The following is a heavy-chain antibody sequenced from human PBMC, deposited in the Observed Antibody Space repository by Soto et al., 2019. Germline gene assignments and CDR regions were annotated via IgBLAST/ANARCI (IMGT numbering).Heavy chain of an antibody. CDR2: ISGSGGST. CDR1: GFTFSSYA. D-gene: IGHD3-22*01. CDR3: AKCVRCSSCGYYSAPYDY. J-gene: IGHJ4*02. V-gene: IGHV3-23*01. Sequence: PGGSLRLSCAASGFTFSSYAMSWVRQAPGKGLEWVSAISGSGGSTYYADSVKGRFTISRDNSKNTLYLQMNSLRAEDTAVYYCAKCVRCSSCGYYSAPYDYWGQGTLVTVSS.